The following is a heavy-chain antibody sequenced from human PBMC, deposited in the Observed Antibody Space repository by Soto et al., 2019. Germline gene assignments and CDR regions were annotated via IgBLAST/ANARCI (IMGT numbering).Heavy chain of an antibody. Sequence: QVQLVQSRGEVKKPGASVKVSCKTSGYSFTTYGISWVRQAPGQGLEWMGWISGYNSNTNHAQNLQGRVTITTDTSSSTAYKELRSLISDDTAVYYCAREGPAPYYYYGMDVWGQGSTVTVYS. J-gene: IGHJ6*02. CDR1: GYSFTTYG. CDR2: ISGYNSNT. CDR3: AREGPAPYYYYGMDV. V-gene: IGHV1-18*01.